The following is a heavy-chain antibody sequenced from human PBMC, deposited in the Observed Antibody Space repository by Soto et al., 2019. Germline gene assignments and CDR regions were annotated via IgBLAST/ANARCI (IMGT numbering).Heavy chain of an antibody. J-gene: IGHJ6*02. CDR2: ISGSGGST. V-gene: IGHV3-23*01. D-gene: IGHD3-9*01. CDR3: AKYYDILTGYYMGPYYYYYGMDV. CDR1: GFTFSSYA. Sequence: GGSLRLSCAASGFTFSSYAMSWVRQAPGKGLEWVSAISGSGGSTYYADSVKGRFTISRDNSKNTLYLQMNSLRAEDTAVYYCAKYYDILTGYYMGPYYYYYGMDVWGQGTTVTVSS.